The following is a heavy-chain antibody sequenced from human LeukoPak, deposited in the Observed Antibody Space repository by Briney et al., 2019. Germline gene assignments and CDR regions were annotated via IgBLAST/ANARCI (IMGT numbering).Heavy chain of an antibody. D-gene: IGHD3-10*01. J-gene: IGHJ4*02. V-gene: IGHV3-11*04. CDR3: ARSPNYKGYFDY. CDR2: ISSFSSTI. CDR1: GGSISSYY. Sequence: LSLTCTVSGGSISSYYWSWIRQPPGKGLEWVSYISSFSSTIYYADSVMGRFTISRDNAKNSLYLQMNSLRAEDTAVYYCARSPNYKGYFDYWGQGTLVTVSS.